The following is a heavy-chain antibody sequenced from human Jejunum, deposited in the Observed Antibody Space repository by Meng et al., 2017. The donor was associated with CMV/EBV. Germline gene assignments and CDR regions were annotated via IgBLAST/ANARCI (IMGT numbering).Heavy chain of an antibody. CDR3: ARLWGVFDWNFDGFDI. V-gene: IGHV5-51*01. J-gene: IGHJ3*02. CDR1: TTHW. D-gene: IGHD1-7*01. Sequence: TTHWIAWVRKMPGKGLEWVGSSYPGDDDTRYSPSLQGQVTISADASITAAYLQWNSLKASDTAMYYCARLWGVFDWNFDGFDIWGQGTRVTVSS. CDR2: SYPGDDDT.